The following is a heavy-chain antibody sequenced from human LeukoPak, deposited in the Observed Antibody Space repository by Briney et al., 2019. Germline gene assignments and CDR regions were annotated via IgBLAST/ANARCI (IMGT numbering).Heavy chain of an antibody. J-gene: IGHJ4*02. CDR3: ARDPPKYYDFWSGYYEDY. V-gene: IGHV1-2*02. CDR1: GYTFTGYY. Sequence: ASVKVSCKASGYTFTGYYMHWVRRAPGQGLEWMGWINPNSGGTNYAQKFQGRVTMTRDTSISTAYMELSRLRSDDTAVYYCARDPPKYYDFWSGYYEDYWGQGTLVTVSS. CDR2: INPNSGGT. D-gene: IGHD3-3*01.